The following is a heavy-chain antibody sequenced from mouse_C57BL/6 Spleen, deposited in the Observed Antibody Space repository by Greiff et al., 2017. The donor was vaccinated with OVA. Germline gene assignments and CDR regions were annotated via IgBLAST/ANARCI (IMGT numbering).Heavy chain of an antibody. D-gene: IGHD1-1*01. CDR2: IDPSDSYT. Sequence: VQLQQPGAELVMPGASVKLSCKASGYTFTSYWMHWVKQRPGQGLEWIGEIDPSDSYTKYNQKFKGKSTLTVDKSSSTAYMQLSSLTSEDSAVYYCARAPTVVAPYWYFDVWGTGTTVTVSS. V-gene: IGHV1-69*01. J-gene: IGHJ1*03. CDR1: GYTFTSYW. CDR3: ARAPTVVAPYWYFDV.